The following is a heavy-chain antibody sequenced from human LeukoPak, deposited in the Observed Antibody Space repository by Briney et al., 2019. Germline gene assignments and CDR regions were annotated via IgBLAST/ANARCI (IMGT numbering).Heavy chain of an antibody. Sequence: GGSLRLSCAASGFTFISYATSWVRQAPGKGLEWVSVISGSGGSTHYADSAKGRFTISRDNSKNTLYLQMSSLRAEDTAVYYCAKESPVFDYWGQGTLVTVSS. CDR1: GFTFISYA. CDR2: ISGSGGST. CDR3: AKESPVFDY. J-gene: IGHJ4*02. V-gene: IGHV3-23*01.